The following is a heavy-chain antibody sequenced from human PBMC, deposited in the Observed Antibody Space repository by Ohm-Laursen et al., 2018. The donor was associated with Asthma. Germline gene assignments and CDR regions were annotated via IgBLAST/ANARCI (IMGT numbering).Heavy chain of an antibody. CDR1: GGSISSGGYY. D-gene: IGHD5-12*01. CDR2: IYYSGIT. J-gene: IGHJ6*02. V-gene: IGHV4-31*03. CDR3: ARGTIGYSGYEAYTYYYGMDV. Sequence: TLSLTCPVSGGSISSGGYYWSWIRQHPGKGLEWIGYIYYSGITYSNPSLRSRVTISIDTSKNQFSLKLSSVTAADTAVYYCARGTIGYSGYEAYTYYYGMDVWGQGTTVTVSS.